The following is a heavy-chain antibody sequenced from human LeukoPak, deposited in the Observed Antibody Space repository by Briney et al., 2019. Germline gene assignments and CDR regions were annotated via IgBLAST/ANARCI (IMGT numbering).Heavy chain of an antibody. D-gene: IGHD2-2*01. CDR1: GSTLRDPY. CDR3: ARSYCSSTNCYGLDYFDY. CDR2: IRNKTHSYAT. J-gene: IGHJ4*02. Sequence: GRSLRLSCATLGSTLRDPYIDWGRQAPGKALKWVGRIRNKTHSYATEYAASVKGRSTISRDDSQNSLYLQMNSLKTEDTAVYYCARSYCSSTNCYGLDYFDYWGQGTLVTVSS. V-gene: IGHV3-72*01.